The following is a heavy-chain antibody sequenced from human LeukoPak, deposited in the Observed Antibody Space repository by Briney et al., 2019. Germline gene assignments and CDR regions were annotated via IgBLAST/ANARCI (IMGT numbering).Heavy chain of an antibody. J-gene: IGHJ4*02. Sequence: PGGSLRLSCAASGFTFNSYSMNWVRQAPGKGLQWVSSISSSGSYIYYADSGKGRFTISRDNAKNSLYLQMNSLRAEDTAVYYCARVLGGATPAPFDYWGQGTLVTVSS. V-gene: IGHV3-21*01. CDR3: ARVLGGATPAPFDY. CDR1: GFTFNSYS. CDR2: ISSSGSYI. D-gene: IGHD3-16*01.